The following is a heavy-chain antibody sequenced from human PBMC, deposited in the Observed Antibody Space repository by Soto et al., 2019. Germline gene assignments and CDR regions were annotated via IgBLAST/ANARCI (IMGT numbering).Heavy chain of an antibody. Sequence: QLQLQESGPGLVKPSETLSLTCTVSGGSISSSSYYWGWIRQPPGKGLEWIGSIYYSGSTYYNPSLKSRVTISVDTCKNQSSLKRSSVTAADTAVYYCASRRGAYDSSGYYRWYFDYWGQGTLVTVSS. D-gene: IGHD3-22*01. J-gene: IGHJ4*02. CDR3: ASRRGAYDSSGYYRWYFDY. V-gene: IGHV4-39*01. CDR1: GGSISSSSYY. CDR2: IYYSGST.